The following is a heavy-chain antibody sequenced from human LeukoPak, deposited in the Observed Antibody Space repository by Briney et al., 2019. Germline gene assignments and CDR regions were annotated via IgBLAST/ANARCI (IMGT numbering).Heavy chain of an antibody. CDR2: INHSGST. CDR1: GGSFIGYY. D-gene: IGHD5-18*01. Sequence: SETVSLTCAVYGGSFIGYYWSWIRQPPGKGLEWIGEINHSGSTNYNPSLKSRVTISLDTSNNQFSLKLSSVTAADTAVYYCARRHGYSYGPNWFDPWGQGTLVTVSS. J-gene: IGHJ5*02. V-gene: IGHV4-34*01. CDR3: ARRHGYSYGPNWFDP.